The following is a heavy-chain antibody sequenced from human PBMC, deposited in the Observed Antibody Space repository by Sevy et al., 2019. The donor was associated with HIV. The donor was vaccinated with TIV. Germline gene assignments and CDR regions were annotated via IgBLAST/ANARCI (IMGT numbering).Heavy chain of an antibody. CDR1: GFTFSDNY. Sequence: GESLKISCAASGFTFSDNYMTWIRQAPGKGLEWVSYISSSGSTTYYADSVRGRFTISRDNAKKSLYLQMNSLRAEDTAVYYCARDPFRVGAIGEFDYWGQGALVTVSS. D-gene: IGHD1-26*01. CDR3: ARDPFRVGAIGEFDY. CDR2: ISSSGSTT. V-gene: IGHV3-11*04. J-gene: IGHJ4*02.